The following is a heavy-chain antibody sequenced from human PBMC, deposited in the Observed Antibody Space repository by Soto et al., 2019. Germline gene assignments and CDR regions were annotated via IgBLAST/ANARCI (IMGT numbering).Heavy chain of an antibody. CDR1: GFTFSSYG. Sequence: GGSLRLSCAASGFTFSSYGMHWVRQAPGKGLEWVAVIWYDGSNKYYADSVRGRFTISRDNSKNMLYLQMSSLRAEDSAVYYCARGSKDSYSGSRIFDFWGRGTLVTVSS. J-gene: IGHJ4*02. CDR3: ARGSKDSYSGSRIFDF. V-gene: IGHV3-33*01. CDR2: IWYDGSNK. D-gene: IGHD3-10*01.